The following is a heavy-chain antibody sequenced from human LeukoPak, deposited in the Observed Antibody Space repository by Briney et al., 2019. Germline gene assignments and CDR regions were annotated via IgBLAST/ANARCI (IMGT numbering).Heavy chain of an antibody. CDR2: IWYDGSYK. CDR3: AKGAGRDSSGWYWYFDL. CDR1: GFTFSSYG. Sequence: GGSLRLSCAASGFTFSSYGMHWVRQAPGKGLEWVAVIWYDGSYKYYADSVKGRFTISRDNSKNTLYLQMNSLRAEDTAVYYCAKGAGRDSSGWYWYFDLWGRGTPVTVSS. D-gene: IGHD6-19*01. V-gene: IGHV3-33*06. J-gene: IGHJ2*01.